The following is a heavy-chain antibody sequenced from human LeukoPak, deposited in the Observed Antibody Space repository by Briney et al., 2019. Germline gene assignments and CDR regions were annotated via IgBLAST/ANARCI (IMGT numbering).Heavy chain of an antibody. CDR2: IYHSGST. V-gene: IGHV4-38-2*01. J-gene: IGHJ6*04. CDR1: AYSISSGYY. Sequence: SSETLSLTCAVSAYSISSGYYWGWIRQPPGKGLEWIGIIYHSGSTYYNPSLKSRVTISVDTSKNQFSLKLSSVTAADTAVYYCASALNYYYGMDVWGKGTTVTVSS. CDR3: ASALNYYYGMDV.